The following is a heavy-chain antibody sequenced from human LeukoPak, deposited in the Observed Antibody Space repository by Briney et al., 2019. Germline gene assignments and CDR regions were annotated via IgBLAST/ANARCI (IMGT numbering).Heavy chain of an antibody. Sequence: GGSLRLSCAASGFTFSSYAMSWVRQAPGKGLEWVSAISGSGGSTYYADSVKGRFTISRDNSKNTLYLQMNSLRAEDTAVYYCAKDNDYDYVWGSYPLRAFDIWGQGTIVTVSS. J-gene: IGHJ3*02. V-gene: IGHV3-23*01. D-gene: IGHD3-16*02. CDR2: ISGSGGST. CDR3: AKDNDYDYVWGSYPLRAFDI. CDR1: GFTFSSYA.